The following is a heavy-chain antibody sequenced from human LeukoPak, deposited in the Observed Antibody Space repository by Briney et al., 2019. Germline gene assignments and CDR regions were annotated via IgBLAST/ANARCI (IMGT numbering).Heavy chain of an antibody. CDR2: ISYDGSNK. CDR1: GFTFSSYA. J-gene: IGHJ4*02. V-gene: IGHV3-30-3*01. D-gene: IGHD3-3*01. CDR3: ARALTYYDFWSGSGFDY. Sequence: PGGSLRLSCAASGFTFSSYAMHWVRQAPGKGLEGVAVISYDGSNKYYADSVKGRFTISRDNSKNTLYLQMNSLRAEDTAVYYCARALTYYDFWSGSGFDYWGQGTLVTVSS.